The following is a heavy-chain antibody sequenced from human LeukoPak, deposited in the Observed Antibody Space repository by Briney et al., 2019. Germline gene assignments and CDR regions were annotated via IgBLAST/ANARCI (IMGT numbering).Heavy chain of an antibody. D-gene: IGHD3-16*01. V-gene: IGHV3-30-3*01. J-gene: IGHJ4*02. CDR1: GFTFSSYA. CDR2: ISYDGSNK. CDR3: AIGPRLSEFDY. Sequence: PGRSLRLSCAASGFTFSSYAMHWVRQAPGKGLEWVAVISYDGSNKYYADSVKGRFTISRDNSKNTLYLQMNSLRAEDTAVYYCAIGPRLSEFDYWGQGTLVTVSS.